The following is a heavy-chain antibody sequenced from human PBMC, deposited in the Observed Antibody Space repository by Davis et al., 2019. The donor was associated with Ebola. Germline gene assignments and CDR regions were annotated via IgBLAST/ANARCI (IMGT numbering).Heavy chain of an antibody. J-gene: IGHJ6*02. CDR2: INQSGST. D-gene: IGHD3-3*01. V-gene: IGHV4-39*07. CDR3: ARRDLVITYGMDV. Sequence: MPSETLSLTCAVSGGSISSSSYYWSWIRQPPGKGLEWIGEINQSGSTNYNPSLKSRVTISVDTSKNQFSLKLSSVPAADTAVYYCARRDLVITYGMDVWGQGTTVTVSS. CDR1: GGSISSSSYY.